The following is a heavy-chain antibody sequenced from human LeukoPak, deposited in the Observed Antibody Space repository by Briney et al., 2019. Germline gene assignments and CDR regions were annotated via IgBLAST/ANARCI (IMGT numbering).Heavy chain of an antibody. J-gene: IGHJ6*02. Sequence: GGPLRLSCAASGFTFSSYSMNWVRQAPGKGLEWVSSISSSSSYIYYADSVKGRFTISRDNAKNSLYLQMNSLRAEDTAVYYCARSITGTIFGYYGMDVWGQGTTVTVSS. V-gene: IGHV3-21*01. D-gene: IGHD1-20*01. CDR3: ARSITGTIFGYYGMDV. CDR2: ISSSSSYI. CDR1: GFTFSSYS.